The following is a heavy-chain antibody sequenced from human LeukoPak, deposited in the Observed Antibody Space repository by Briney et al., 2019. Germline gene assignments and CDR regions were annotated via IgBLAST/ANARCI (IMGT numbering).Heavy chain of an antibody. CDR2: ISWNSGTI. Sequence: GGSLRLSCAASGFTFDDYVVNWVRQAPGKGLEWVSGISWNSGTIGYADSVKGRFTISRDNAKNSLYLQMNSLRAEDTALYYCVKGAAYHLGDAFDIWGQGTMVTVSS. J-gene: IGHJ3*02. D-gene: IGHD2-15*01. CDR1: GFTFDDYV. CDR3: VKGAAYHLGDAFDI. V-gene: IGHV3-9*01.